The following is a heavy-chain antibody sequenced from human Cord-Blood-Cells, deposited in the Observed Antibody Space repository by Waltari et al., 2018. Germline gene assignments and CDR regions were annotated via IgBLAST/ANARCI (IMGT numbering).Heavy chain of an antibody. J-gene: IGHJ4*02. Sequence: EVQLVESGGGLVQPGGSLRLSCAASGFTFSSYSMNWVRQAPGKGLEWVSYISSSSSTIYYADSVKGRFTISRDNAKNSLYLQMNSLGDEDTAVYYCARSVTIFGVVTPFDYWGQGTLVTVSS. CDR3: ARSVTIFGVVTPFDY. CDR2: ISSSSSTI. V-gene: IGHV3-48*02. D-gene: IGHD3-3*01. CDR1: GFTFSSYS.